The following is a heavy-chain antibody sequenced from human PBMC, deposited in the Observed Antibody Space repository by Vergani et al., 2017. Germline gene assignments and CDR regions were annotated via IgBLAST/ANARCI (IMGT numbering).Heavy chain of an antibody. CDR1: GFTFSNSA. J-gene: IGHJ4*02. CDR3: AKPHKAYCSSTSCYSFDY. V-gene: IGHV3-23*01. CDR2: ISGHGDRT. Sequence: EVHLLESGGGQVEAGGSLRLSCVASGFTFSNSAMSWVRQTSGKGLEWVSAISGHGDRTYYADSVKGRFTISRDNSKNTVYLQMNSLRAEDTAVYYCAKPHKAYCSSTSCYSFDYWGQGTLVTVSS. D-gene: IGHD2-2*02.